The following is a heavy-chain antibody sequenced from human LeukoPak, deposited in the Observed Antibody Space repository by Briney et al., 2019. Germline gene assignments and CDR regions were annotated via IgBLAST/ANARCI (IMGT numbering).Heavy chain of an antibody. J-gene: IGHJ6*03. Sequence: SQTLSLTCTVSGGSISSGSYYWSWIRQPAGKGLEWIGRIYTSGSTNYNPSLKSRVTISVDTSKNQFSLKLSSVTAADTAVYYCARAAASQYYYYYYMDVWGKGTTVTVSS. D-gene: IGHD2-2*01. CDR1: GGSISSGSYY. V-gene: IGHV4-61*02. CDR2: IYTSGST. CDR3: ARAAASQYYYYYYMDV.